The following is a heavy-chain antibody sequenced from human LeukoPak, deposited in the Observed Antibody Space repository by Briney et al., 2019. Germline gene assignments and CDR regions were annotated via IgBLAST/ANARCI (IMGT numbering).Heavy chain of an antibody. Sequence: SETLSLTCTVSGGSISSYYWSWIRQPPGKGLEWIGYIYYSGSTNYNPSLKSRVTISVDTPKNQFSLKVSSVTAADTAVYYCARGYMGTIDYWGQGTLVIVSS. CDR2: IYYSGST. CDR3: ARGYMGTIDY. V-gene: IGHV4-59*01. J-gene: IGHJ4*02. CDR1: GGSISSYY. D-gene: IGHD1-7*01.